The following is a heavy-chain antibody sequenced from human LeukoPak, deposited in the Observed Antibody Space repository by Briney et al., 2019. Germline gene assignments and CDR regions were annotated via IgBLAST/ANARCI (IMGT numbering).Heavy chain of an antibody. CDR1: GFTFSSYS. J-gene: IGHJ4*02. V-gene: IGHV3-30-3*01. CDR2: ISNDGSNK. D-gene: IGHD3-10*01. CDR3: ATGTAIPITIVGGPY. Sequence: GGSLRLSCAASGFTFSSYSMHWVRQAPGKGLEWVAVISNDGSNKYYADSVKGRFTISRDNSENTLYLQMNSLRDEDTAVYYCATGTAIPITIVGGPYWGQGTLVTVSS.